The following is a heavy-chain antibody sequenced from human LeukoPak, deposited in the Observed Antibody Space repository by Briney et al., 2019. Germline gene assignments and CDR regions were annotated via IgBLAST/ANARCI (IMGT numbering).Heavy chain of an antibody. Sequence: ASVKVSCKASGYTFTGYYMHWVRQAPGQGLEWMGWINPNSGGTKYAQKFHDRVTMTRDTSISTAYMELSRLRSDDTAVYYCARDQGIVVVPAANFPDYWGQGTLVTVSS. CDR3: ARDQGIVVVPAANFPDY. CDR1: GYTFTGYY. D-gene: IGHD2-2*01. V-gene: IGHV1-2*02. J-gene: IGHJ4*02. CDR2: INPNSGGT.